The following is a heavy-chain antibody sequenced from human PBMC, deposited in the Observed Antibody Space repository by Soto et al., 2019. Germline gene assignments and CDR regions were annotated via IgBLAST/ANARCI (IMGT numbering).Heavy chain of an antibody. V-gene: IGHV3-33*01. J-gene: IGHJ6*02. CDR1: GFTFSNYG. D-gene: IGHD1-26*01. CDR3: ASDLVGASDSYGLDV. CDR2: IWHDGNNK. Sequence: QSGGSLRLSCAASGFTFSNYGMHWVRQAPGKGLEWVAIIWHDGNNKYYADSVRGRFIISRDSSKNRLYLQMNSLRAEDTAVYYCASDLVGASDSYGLDVWGQGTPVTVSS.